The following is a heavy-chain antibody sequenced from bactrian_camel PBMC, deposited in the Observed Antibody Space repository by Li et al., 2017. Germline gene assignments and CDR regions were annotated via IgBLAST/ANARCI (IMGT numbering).Heavy chain of an antibody. Sequence: HVQLVESGGGSVQTGGSLKLSCTVRTGLTHQYCMAWFRQVPGKQREAVAVTHTRKGDTYIDDSVKGRFTISQENDKNTVYLEMNNLQAEDTAHTTVRPSFVPMLWANARQPYYDKMSTNSGARGPRSPSP. CDR1: TGLTHQYC. CDR3: RPSFVPMLWANARQPYYDKMSTNS. D-gene: IGHD2*01. CDR2: THTRKGDT. J-gene: IGHJ4*01. V-gene: IGHV3S54*01.